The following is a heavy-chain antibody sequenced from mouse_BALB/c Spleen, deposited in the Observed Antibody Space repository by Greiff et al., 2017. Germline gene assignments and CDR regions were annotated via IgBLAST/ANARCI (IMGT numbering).Heavy chain of an antibody. J-gene: IGHJ1*01. CDR2: ISTYYGDA. CDR1: GYTFTDYA. Sequence: QVQLQQSGAELVRPGVSVKISCKGSGYTFTDYAMHWVKQSHAKSLEWIGVISTYYGDASYNQKFKGKATMTVDKSSSTAYMELARLTSEDSAIYYCARYYGSPYWYFDVWGAGTTVTVSS. D-gene: IGHD1-1*01. CDR3: ARYYGSPYWYFDV. V-gene: IGHV1S137*01.